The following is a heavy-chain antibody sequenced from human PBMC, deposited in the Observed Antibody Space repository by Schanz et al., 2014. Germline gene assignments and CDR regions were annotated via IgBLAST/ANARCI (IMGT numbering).Heavy chain of an antibody. Sequence: EVQLVESGGGLVKPGGSLRLSCAASGFSFSSYAMGWVRQARGKGLEWVSAMNESHSTIYYADSVRGRFTMSRDNSKNTLYLQMNSLRAEDTAVYYCAKGRFGELSAFDIWGQGTMVTVSP. CDR2: MNESHSTI. J-gene: IGHJ3*02. CDR1: GFSFSSYA. D-gene: IGHD3-10*01. V-gene: IGHV3-23*04. CDR3: AKGRFGELSAFDI.